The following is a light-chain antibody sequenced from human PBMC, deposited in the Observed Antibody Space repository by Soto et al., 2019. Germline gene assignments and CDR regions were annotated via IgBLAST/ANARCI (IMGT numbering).Light chain of an antibody. J-gene: IGKJ4*01. CDR2: LGS. CDR1: QNLLHSNGYNY. V-gene: IGKV2-28*01. Sequence: VLTQSPLSLPVTPGEPASISCRSSQNLLHSNGYNYLNWDLQKPGQSPQLLIYLGSNRASGVPDRFSGSGAGTDFTLTINRVEAEDVGLYFCAQGLATPFTFGGGNKVELK. CDR3: AQGLATPFT.